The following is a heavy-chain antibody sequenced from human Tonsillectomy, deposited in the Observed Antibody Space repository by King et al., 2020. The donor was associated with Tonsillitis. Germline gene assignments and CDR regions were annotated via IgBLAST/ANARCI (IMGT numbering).Heavy chain of an antibody. D-gene: IGHD4-17*01. V-gene: IGHV3-21*01. Sequence: VQLVESGGGLVKPGGSLRLSCAASGFTFSSYSMNWVRQAPGKGLEWVSSISGSSTYIYYADSVKGRFTISRDNAKKSLYLQMNSLRAEDTAVYYCAREIDYGDVAFDVWGQGTMVTFSS. CDR1: GFTFSSYS. CDR2: ISGSSTYI. J-gene: IGHJ3*01. CDR3: AREIDYGDVAFDV.